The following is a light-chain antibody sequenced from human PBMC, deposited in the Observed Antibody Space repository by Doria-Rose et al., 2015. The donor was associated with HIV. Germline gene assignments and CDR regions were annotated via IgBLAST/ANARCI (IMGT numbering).Light chain of an antibody. CDR2: DGS. CDR1: QSFSSTY. J-gene: IGKJ1*01. CDR3: HQYGTSWT. V-gene: IGKV3-20*01. Sequence: IVLTQSPGTLSLSTGERATLSRRVSQSFSSTYLAWYQQKPGQAPSLLIYDGSTRATGIPDRFSASGSGTDFTLTINRLEPEDFALYYCHQYGTSWTFGQGTKVEI.